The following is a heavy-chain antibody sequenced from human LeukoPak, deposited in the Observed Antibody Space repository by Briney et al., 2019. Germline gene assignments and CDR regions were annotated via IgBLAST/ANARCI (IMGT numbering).Heavy chain of an antibody. J-gene: IGHJ4*02. CDR2: ISYDGSNK. D-gene: IGHD3-22*01. V-gene: IGHV3-30*18. CDR3: AKSVAIWDYDSSDFDY. Sequence: GGSLRPSCAASGFTFSSYGMHWVRQAPGKGLEWVAVISYDGSNKYYADSVKGRFTISRDNSKNTLYLQMNSLRAEDTAVYYCAKSVAIWDYDSSDFDYWGQGTLVTVSS. CDR1: GFTFSSYG.